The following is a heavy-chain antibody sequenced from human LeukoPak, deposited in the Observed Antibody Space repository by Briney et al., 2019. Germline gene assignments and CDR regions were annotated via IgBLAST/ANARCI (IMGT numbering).Heavy chain of an antibody. V-gene: IGHV3-9*01. Sequence: RSGGSLRLSCAASGFTFDDYAMHWVRQAPGKGLEWVSGISWNSGSIGYADSVKGRFTISRDNAKNSLYLQMNSLRAEDTALYYCAKGRRGAVAENFDYWGQGTLVTVSS. D-gene: IGHD6-19*01. CDR3: AKGRRGAVAENFDY. CDR1: GFTFDDYA. CDR2: ISWNSGSI. J-gene: IGHJ4*02.